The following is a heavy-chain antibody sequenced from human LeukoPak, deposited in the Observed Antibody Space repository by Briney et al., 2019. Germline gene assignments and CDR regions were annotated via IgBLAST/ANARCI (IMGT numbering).Heavy chain of an antibody. D-gene: IGHD6-19*01. J-gene: IGHJ5*02. CDR1: GGSISSSSYY. CDR2: IYYSGST. Sequence: PSETLSLTCTVSGGSISSSSYYWGWIRQPPGKGLEWIGSIYYSGSTYYNPSLKSRVTISVDTSKNQFSLKLSSVTAADTAVYYCARHTGVSSGRPTLCFDPWGQGTLVTVSS. V-gene: IGHV4-39*01. CDR3: ARHTGVSSGRPTLCFDP.